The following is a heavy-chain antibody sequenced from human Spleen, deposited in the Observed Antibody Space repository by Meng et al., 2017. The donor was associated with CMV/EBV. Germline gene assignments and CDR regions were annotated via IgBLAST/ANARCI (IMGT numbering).Heavy chain of an antibody. CDR2: INPNSGGT. CDR3: AREFTIFGVVIYYYYGMDV. J-gene: IGHJ6*02. D-gene: IGHD3-3*01. Sequence: ASVKVSCKAFGYTLTSYDINWVRQVTGQGLEWMGWINPNSGGTNYAQKFQGRVTMTRDTSISTAYMELSRLRSDDTAVYYCAREFTIFGVVIYYYYGMDVWGQGTTVTVSS. CDR1: GYTLTSYD. V-gene: IGHV1-2*02.